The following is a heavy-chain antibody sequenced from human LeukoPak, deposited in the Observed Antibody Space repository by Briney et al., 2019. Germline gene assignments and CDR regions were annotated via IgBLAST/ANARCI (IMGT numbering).Heavy chain of an antibody. V-gene: IGHV3-33*01. CDR3: ARDRPGGGINGMDV. CDR1: GFTFSSYG. J-gene: IGHJ6*02. D-gene: IGHD3-16*01. Sequence: PGGSLRLSCAPSGFTFSSYGMHWVRQAPGKGLEWVAVIWYEGSNKYYADSVPGRFTISRDNSKNTMYLQMDSLRAEDTAVYYCARDRPGGGINGMDVWGQGTTVTVSS. CDR2: IWYEGSNK.